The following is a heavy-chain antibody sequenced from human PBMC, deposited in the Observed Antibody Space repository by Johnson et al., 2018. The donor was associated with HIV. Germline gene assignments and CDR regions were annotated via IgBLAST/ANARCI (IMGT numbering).Heavy chain of an antibody. J-gene: IGHJ3*02. CDR3: AKIWGASAHDAFDI. D-gene: IGHD1-26*01. Sequence: MLLVESGGGLVQPGGSLRLSCVVSGFTVSSNYMSWDRQAPGTGLEWVSVLHSGGSTSYADSVKVRFTISRDNSNNTLYLQMDSLRPEDTAVYYCAKIWGASAHDAFDIWGQGTMVTVSS. CDR2: LHSGGST. V-gene: IGHV3-66*02. CDR1: GFTVSSNY.